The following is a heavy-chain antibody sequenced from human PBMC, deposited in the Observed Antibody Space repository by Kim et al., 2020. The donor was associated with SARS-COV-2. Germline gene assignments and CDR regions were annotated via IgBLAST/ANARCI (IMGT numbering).Heavy chain of an antibody. D-gene: IGHD6-19*01. J-gene: IGHJ4*02. V-gene: IGHV1-3*01. CDR3: ARAILFSGWYGY. Sequence: YSQKSQGRVTITRDTSASTAYMELSSLRSEDTAVYYCARAILFSGWYGYWGQGTLVTVSS.